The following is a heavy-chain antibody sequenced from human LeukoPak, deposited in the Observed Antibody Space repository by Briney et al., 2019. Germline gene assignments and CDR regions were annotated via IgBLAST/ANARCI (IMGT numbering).Heavy chain of an antibody. D-gene: IGHD3-10*01. J-gene: IGHJ2*01. Sequence: GGSLRLSCAASGFTFDDYAMHWVRQAPGKGLEWVSGISWNSGHKDYADSVKGRFTISRDNAKNSLYLRMNSLRAEDTALYYCAKDRRPTVSGGYFDLWGRGTLVIVSS. CDR3: AKDRRPTVSGGYFDL. CDR1: GFTFDDYA. V-gene: IGHV3-9*01. CDR2: ISWNSGHK.